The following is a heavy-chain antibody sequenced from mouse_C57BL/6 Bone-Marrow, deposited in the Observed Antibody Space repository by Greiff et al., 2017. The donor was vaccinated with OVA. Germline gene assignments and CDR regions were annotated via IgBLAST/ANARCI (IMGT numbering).Heavy chain of an antibody. V-gene: IGHV1-74*01. CDR3: AIVPYYYASFY. CDR2: IHPSDSDT. CDR1: GYTFTSYW. J-gene: IGHJ2*01. Sequence: VQLQQPGAELVKPGASVKVSCKASGYTFTSYWMHWVKQRPGQGLEWIGRIHPSDSDTNYNQKFKGNATLTVDKSSSTAYMQLSSLTSEDSAVYYCAIVPYYYASFYWGQGTTLTVSS. D-gene: IGHD1-1*01.